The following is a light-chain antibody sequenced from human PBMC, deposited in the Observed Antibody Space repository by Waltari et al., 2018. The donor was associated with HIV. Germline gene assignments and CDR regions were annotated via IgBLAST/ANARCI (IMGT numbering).Light chain of an antibody. CDR3: CSYAGSSTWV. J-gene: IGLJ1*01. CDR2: EVS. CDR1: RSDVGGYNL. V-gene: IGLV2-23*02. Sequence: QSALTQPASVSASPGQSITIPCTRTRSDVGGYNLVPWYQQHPGKAPKLMIYEVSKRPSGVSNRFSGSKSGNTASLTISGLQAEDEADYYCCSYAGSSTWVFGTGTKVTVL.